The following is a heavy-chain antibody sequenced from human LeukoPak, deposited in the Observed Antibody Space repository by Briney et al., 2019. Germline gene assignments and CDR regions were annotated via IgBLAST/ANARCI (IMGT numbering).Heavy chain of an antibody. CDR2: ISSSSSTI. J-gene: IGHJ6*02. D-gene: IGHD6-13*01. Sequence: GGSLRLSCAASGFTFNTYSMNWVRQAPGKGLEWVSHISSSSSTIYYADSVKGRFTISRDNPKTSLYLQMNSLRDEDTAVYYCARVEQQPRAVCGMDVWGPGTTVTVSS. CDR3: ARVEQQPRAVCGMDV. CDR1: GFTFNTYS. V-gene: IGHV3-48*02.